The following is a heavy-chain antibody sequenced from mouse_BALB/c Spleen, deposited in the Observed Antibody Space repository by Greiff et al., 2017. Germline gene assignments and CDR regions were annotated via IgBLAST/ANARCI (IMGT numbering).Heavy chain of an antibody. CDR2: ISYSGST. D-gene: IGHD1-1*01. CDR3: AREGYGSSSFYAMDY. J-gene: IGHJ4*01. Sequence: EVKLEESGPGLVKPSQSLSLTCTVTGYSITSDYAWNWIRQFPGNKLEWMGYISYSGSTSYNPSLKSRISITRDTSKNQFFLQLNSVTTEDTATYYCAREGYGSSSFYAMDYWGQGTSVTVSS. CDR1: GYSITSDYA. V-gene: IGHV3-2*02.